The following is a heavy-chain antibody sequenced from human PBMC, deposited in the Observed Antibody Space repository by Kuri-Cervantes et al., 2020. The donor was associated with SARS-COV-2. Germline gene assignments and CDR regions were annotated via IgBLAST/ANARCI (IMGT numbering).Heavy chain of an antibody. V-gene: IGHV1-69*10. D-gene: IGHD3-10*01. CDR1: GGTFSSYA. J-gene: IGHJ4*02. Sequence: SVKVSCKASGGTFSSYAISWVRQAPGQGLEWMGGIIPILGIANYAQKFQGRVTITADKSTSTAYMELRSLRSDDTAVYYCARYYYGSGSYSYPDYWGQGTLVTVSS. CDR2: IIPILGIA. CDR3: ARYYYGSGSYSYPDY.